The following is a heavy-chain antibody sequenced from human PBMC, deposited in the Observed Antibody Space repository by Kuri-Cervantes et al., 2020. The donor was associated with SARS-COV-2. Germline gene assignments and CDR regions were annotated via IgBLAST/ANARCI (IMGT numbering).Heavy chain of an antibody. CDR2: INYSGSS. CDR1: GGSISSDY. D-gene: IGHD6-19*01. J-gene: IGHJ4*02. CDR3: ARLGSGWPGIDF. V-gene: IGHV4-59*12. Sequence: SETLSLTCTVSGGSISSDYWSWIRQPPGKGLEWIGFINYSGSSNYNPSLKSRVSISVDTSKNQFSLRLSSVTAADTAVYYRARLGSGWPGIDFWGQGTLVTVSS.